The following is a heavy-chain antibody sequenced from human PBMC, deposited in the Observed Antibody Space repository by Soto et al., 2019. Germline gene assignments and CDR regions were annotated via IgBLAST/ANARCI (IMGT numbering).Heavy chain of an antibody. V-gene: IGHV4-61*08. CDR1: GDSVSSGDYY. J-gene: IGHJ5*02. Sequence: PSETPSLTCSVSGDSVSSGDYYWSWIRQPPGKGLEWIGHVYFSGSTNYIPSLKSRLTMSVDTAKNQFSLKLNSVTAADTAVYYCARIPVDTYMIYWSDPWGQGTQVIVSS. CDR2: VYFSGST. D-gene: IGHD3-16*01. CDR3: ARIPVDTYMIYWSDP.